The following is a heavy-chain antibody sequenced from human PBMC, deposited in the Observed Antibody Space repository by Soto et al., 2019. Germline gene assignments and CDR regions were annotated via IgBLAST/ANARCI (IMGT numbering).Heavy chain of an antibody. CDR3: ARAPGRFLSSGWYEHFYYYYYGMDV. J-gene: IGHJ6*02. D-gene: IGHD6-19*01. CDR2: INPNSGGT. CDR1: GYTFTGYY. Sequence: QVQLVQSGAEVKKPGASVKVSCKASGYTFTGYYMHWVRQAPGQGLEWMGWINPNSGGTNYAQKFQGRVTMTRDTSFSTAYMEVIRRISDDTAVYYCARAPGRFLSSGWYEHFYYYYYGMDVWGQGTTVTVSS. V-gene: IGHV1-2*02.